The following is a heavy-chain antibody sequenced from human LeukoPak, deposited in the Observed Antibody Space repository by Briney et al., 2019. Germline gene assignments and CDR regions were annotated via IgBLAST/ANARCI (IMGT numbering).Heavy chain of an antibody. J-gene: IGHJ4*02. D-gene: IGHD3-10*01. CDR2: IYYRGST. CDR3: ARGGYGSGSPYDY. CDR1: GGSISSNY. V-gene: IGHV4-59*01. Sequence: SETLSLTCTVSGGSISSNYWNWIRQPPGKGLEWIGYIYYRGSTNYNPSLKSRVSISVDTSKNQFSLKLSSVTAADTAVYYCARGGYGSGSPYDYWGQGTLVTVSS.